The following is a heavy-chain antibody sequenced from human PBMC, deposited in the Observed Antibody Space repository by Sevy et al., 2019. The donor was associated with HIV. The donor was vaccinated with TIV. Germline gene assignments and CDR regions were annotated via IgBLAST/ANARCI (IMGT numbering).Heavy chain of an antibody. Sequence: GGSLRLSCAASGFTFSSYAVHWVRQAPGKGLEWVAVISYEGKTKYYADSVKGRFTISRDNSKNTLYLQMNRLRAEDAALYYCARRDGIYGGNGFDYWGQGTLVTVSS. CDR1: GFTFSSYA. V-gene: IGHV3-30*04. J-gene: IGHJ4*02. CDR2: ISYEGKTK. D-gene: IGHD2-15*01. CDR3: ARRDGIYGGNGFDY.